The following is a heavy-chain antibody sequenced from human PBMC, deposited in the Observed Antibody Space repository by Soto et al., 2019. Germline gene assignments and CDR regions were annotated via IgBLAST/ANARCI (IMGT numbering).Heavy chain of an antibody. D-gene: IGHD5-18*01. J-gene: IGHJ6*02. CDR3: ARDGSASWYSYDYHGMDV. Sequence: EVQLVESGGGLVQPGGSLRLSCAASGFTFRTYWLSWVRQVPGKGLEGVAKINLDGSEKNYVDSVKGRFTISRDNARNSWYLQMSSLRADDTALYYCARDGSASWYSYDYHGMDVWGQGTTVTVSS. V-gene: IGHV3-7*05. CDR2: INLDGSEK. CDR1: GFTFRTYW.